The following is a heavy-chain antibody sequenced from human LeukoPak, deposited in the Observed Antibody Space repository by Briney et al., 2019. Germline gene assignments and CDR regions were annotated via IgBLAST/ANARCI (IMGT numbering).Heavy chain of an antibody. V-gene: IGHV3-23*01. CDR1: GFTFSSYA. D-gene: IGHD5-24*01. CDR3: AKEQFSQFDP. J-gene: IGHJ5*02. CDR2: ISGSGGST. Sequence: SGGSLRISCAASGFTFSSYAMSWVRQAPGKGLEWVSAISGSGGSTYYADFVKGRFTISRDNSKNTLYLQMNSLRAEDTAVYNCAKEQFSQFDPWGQGTLVTVSS.